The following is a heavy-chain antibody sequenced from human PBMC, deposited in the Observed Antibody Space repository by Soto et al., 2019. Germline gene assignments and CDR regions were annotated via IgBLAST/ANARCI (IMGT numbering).Heavy chain of an antibody. V-gene: IGHV1-8*01. J-gene: IGHJ3*02. CDR1: GYTFTSYD. D-gene: IGHD5-12*01. CDR2: MNPNSGNT. Sequence: QVQLVQSGAEVKKPGASVKVSCKASGYTFTSYDINWVRQATGQGLEWMGWMNPNSGNTGYAQKFQGRVTMTRNTSIGTAYMDLGSLRSEDTGVYYCARGRRVSGYDDPEAVAYQDPGEIDASDIWGQETMVTVSS. CDR3: ARGRRVSGYDDPEAVAYQDPGEIDASDI.